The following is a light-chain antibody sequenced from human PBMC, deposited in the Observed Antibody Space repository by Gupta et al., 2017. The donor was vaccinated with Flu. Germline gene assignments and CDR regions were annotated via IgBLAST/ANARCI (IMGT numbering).Light chain of an antibody. J-gene: IGLJ3*02. CDR3: QAWDSSTGV. Sequence: SYELTQPPSVSVSPGQTASITCSGDKLGDKYVCWFQQKPGQSPVLVIYQDNRRPSGIPERFSASNSGSTATLTISGTQAMDEADYYCQAWDSSTGVFGGGTKLTVL. CDR1: KLGDKY. CDR2: QDN. V-gene: IGLV3-1*01.